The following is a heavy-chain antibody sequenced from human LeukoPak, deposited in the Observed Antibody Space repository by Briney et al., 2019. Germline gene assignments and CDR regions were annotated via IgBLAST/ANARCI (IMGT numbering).Heavy chain of an antibody. J-gene: IGHJ4*02. D-gene: IGHD3-3*01. Sequence: SETLSLTCAVYGGSFSGYYWSWIRQPPGKGLEWIGYIYYSGSTNYNPSLKSRVTISVDTSKNQFSLKLSSVTAADTAVYYCARQGPYYDFWSGPDYWGQGTLVTVSS. V-gene: IGHV4-59*01. CDR3: ARQGPYYDFWSGPDY. CDR1: GGSFSGYY. CDR2: IYYSGST.